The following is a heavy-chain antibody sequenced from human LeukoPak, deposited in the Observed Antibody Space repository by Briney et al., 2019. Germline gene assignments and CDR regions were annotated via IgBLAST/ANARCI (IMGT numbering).Heavy chain of an antibody. V-gene: IGHV3-23*01. J-gene: IGHJ4*02. CDR2: ISGSGGST. Sequence: QPGGSLRLSCAASGFTFSSYAMSWVRQAPGKGLEWVSAISGSGGSTYYADSVKGRFTISRDNSKNTLYLQMNSLRAEDTAVYYCAKDQWDIVVVPAAIVDYWGQGTLITVSS. CDR3: AKDQWDIVVVPAAIVDY. CDR1: GFTFSSYA. D-gene: IGHD2-2*02.